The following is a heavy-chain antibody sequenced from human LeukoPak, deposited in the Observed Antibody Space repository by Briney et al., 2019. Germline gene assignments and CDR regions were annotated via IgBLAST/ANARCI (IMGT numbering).Heavy chain of an antibody. V-gene: IGHV3-7*01. D-gene: IGHD1-26*01. CDR1: GFTFSTYW. Sequence: GGSLRLSCAASGFTFSTYWMSWVRQAPGKGLEWVASIKQDGSEKTSVDSVKGRFTISRDNAKNSLCLQMDSLRAEDTAVYYCARGPTYSQAFDYWGQGTLVTVSS. CDR2: IKQDGSEK. J-gene: IGHJ4*02. CDR3: ARGPTYSQAFDY.